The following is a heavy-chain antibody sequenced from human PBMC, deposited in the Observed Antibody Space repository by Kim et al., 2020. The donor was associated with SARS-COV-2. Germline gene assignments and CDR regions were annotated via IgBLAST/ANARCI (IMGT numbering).Heavy chain of an antibody. D-gene: IGHD6-13*01. CDR1: GGSITSATYY. CDR3: ARHIPIATALSD. V-gene: IGHV4-39*01. CDR2: VFQSGTP. Sequence: SETLSLTCSISGGSITSATYYWGWIRQAPGKGLEWVGSVFQSGTPHYSPSLKSRVTISVGSSKKQFSLTLNSVTAADTAIYYCARHIPIATALSDWGQGALVTVSS. J-gene: IGHJ4*02.